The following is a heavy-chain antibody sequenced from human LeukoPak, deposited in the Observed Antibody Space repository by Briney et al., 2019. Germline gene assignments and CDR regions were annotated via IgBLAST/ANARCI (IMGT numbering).Heavy chain of an antibody. V-gene: IGHV3-21*01. J-gene: IGHJ4*02. CDR2: ISSSSSYI. Sequence: GGSLRLSCAASGFTFSSYSMNWDRQAPGRGLEWVSSISSSSSYIYYADAVKGRFTISRDNAKNSLYLQMNSLRAEDTAVYYCARDEPSGYDYFDYWGQGTLVTVSS. CDR1: GFTFSSYS. D-gene: IGHD5-12*01. CDR3: ARDEPSGYDYFDY.